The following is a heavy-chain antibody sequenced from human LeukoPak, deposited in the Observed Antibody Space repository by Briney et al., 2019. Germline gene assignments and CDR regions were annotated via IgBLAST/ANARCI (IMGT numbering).Heavy chain of an antibody. CDR2: IYHSGST. CDR3: ARNSGSYSWSAVSD. Sequence: SETLSLTCAVYGGSFSDYYWTWIRQSPGKGLEWIGYIYHSGSTYYNPSLKSRVTISVDRSKNQFSLKLSSVTAADTAVYYCARNSGSYSWSAVSDWGQGTLVTVSS. J-gene: IGHJ4*02. D-gene: IGHD1-26*01. V-gene: IGHV4-34*01. CDR1: GGSFSDYY.